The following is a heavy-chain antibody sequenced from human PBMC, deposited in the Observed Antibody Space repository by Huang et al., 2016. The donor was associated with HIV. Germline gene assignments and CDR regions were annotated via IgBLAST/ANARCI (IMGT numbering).Heavy chain of an antibody. CDR3: AHSAYDTSGYFFRMHFDF. Sequence: QITLKESGFTLVKPTQTLTLTCTFSGFSLSAGEVGVGWIRQPPGKALEWLALIYWDDDRRYSPSLKSSLTITEDSSINQVVLTMTNMDAMDTATYDCAHSAYDTSGYFFRMHFDFWGQGTLVTVSS. CDR2: IYWDDDR. V-gene: IGHV2-5*02. D-gene: IGHD3-22*01. J-gene: IGHJ4*02. CDR1: GFSLSAGEVG.